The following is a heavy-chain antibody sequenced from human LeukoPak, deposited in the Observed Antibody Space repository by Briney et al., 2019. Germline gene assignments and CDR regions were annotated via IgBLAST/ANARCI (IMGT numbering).Heavy chain of an antibody. CDR2: ISSSSSYT. CDR1: GFTFSDYY. Sequence: GGSLRLSCAASGFTFSDYYMSWIRQAPGKGLEWVSYISSSSSYTNYADSVKGRFTISRDNAKNSLYLQMNSLRAEDTAVYYCASGYSGYDWVYWGQGTLVTVSS. D-gene: IGHD5-12*01. J-gene: IGHJ4*02. CDR3: ASGYSGYDWVY. V-gene: IGHV3-11*03.